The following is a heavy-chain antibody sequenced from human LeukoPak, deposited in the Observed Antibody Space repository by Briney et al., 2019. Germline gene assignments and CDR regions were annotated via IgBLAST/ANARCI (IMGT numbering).Heavy chain of an antibody. CDR2: ISGSGGRT. D-gene: IGHD6-19*01. J-gene: IGHJ4*02. V-gene: IGHV3-23*01. Sequence: PGGSLRLSCAASGFTVSTYAMSWVRQASGKGLEWVSGISGSGGRTYYADSVKGRFTISRDNSKNTLYLQMNRLRAEDTAVYYCAKDQGDYSSGWSIFDYWGQGSLVTVSS. CDR1: GFTVSTYA. CDR3: AKDQGDYSSGWSIFDY.